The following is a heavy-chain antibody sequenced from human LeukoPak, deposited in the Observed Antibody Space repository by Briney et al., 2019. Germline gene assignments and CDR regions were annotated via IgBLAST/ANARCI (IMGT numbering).Heavy chain of an antibody. Sequence: PGGSLRLSCAGSGFIFSDYVMSWVRQAPGKGLEWVSGISWNSGSIGYADSVKGRFTISRDNAKNSLYLQMNSLRAEDTALYYCAKDIGRASRGFDAFDIWGQGTMVTVSS. CDR3: AKDIGRASRGFDAFDI. CDR1: GFIFSDYV. CDR2: ISWNSGSI. J-gene: IGHJ3*02. D-gene: IGHD3-10*01. V-gene: IGHV3-9*01.